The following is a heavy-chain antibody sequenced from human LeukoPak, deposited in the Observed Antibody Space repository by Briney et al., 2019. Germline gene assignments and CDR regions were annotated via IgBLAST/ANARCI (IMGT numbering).Heavy chain of an antibody. CDR2: ISSTRHVK. Sequence: LAGGSLRLSCVASGFPFSDFSMNWVRQAPGKGLEWLSYISSTRHVKYYADSVEGRFTISRDDAKSSLYLQMNSLRADDTAVYYCARDQLLRGVLADALDVWGQGTVVTVSS. D-gene: IGHD3-10*01. J-gene: IGHJ3*01. CDR1: GFPFSDFS. CDR3: ARDQLLRGVLADALDV. V-gene: IGHV3-48*01.